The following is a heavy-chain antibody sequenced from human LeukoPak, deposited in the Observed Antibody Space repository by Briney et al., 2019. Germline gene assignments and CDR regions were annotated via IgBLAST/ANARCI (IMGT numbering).Heavy chain of an antibody. CDR3: GGDSGY. Sequence: PGGSLTLSCAASGFTFSSNWMYWVRRAPGKGLVWVSHISADGSTTNYADSVKGRFTIYRDNARNTLYLQMDSLRSEDTAVYYCGGDSGYWGQGTLVTVSS. V-gene: IGHV3-74*01. J-gene: IGHJ4*02. CDR2: ISADGSTT. CDR1: GFTFSSNW.